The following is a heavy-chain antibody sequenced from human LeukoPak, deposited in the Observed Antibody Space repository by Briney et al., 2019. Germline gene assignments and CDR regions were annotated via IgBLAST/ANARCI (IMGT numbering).Heavy chain of an antibody. Sequence: PSETLSLTCAVYGGSFSGYYWSWIRQPPGKGLEWIGEINHSGSTNYNPSLKSRVTISVDTSKNQFSLKLSSVTAADTAVYYCARGRVYCSSTSCYRLPRFFDYWGQGTPVTVSS. D-gene: IGHD2-2*01. V-gene: IGHV4-34*01. CDR2: INHSGST. J-gene: IGHJ4*02. CDR1: GGSFSGYY. CDR3: ARGRVYCSSTSCYRLPRFFDY.